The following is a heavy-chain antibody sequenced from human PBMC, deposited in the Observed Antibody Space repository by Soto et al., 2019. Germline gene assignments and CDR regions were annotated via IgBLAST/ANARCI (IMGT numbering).Heavy chain of an antibody. CDR2: VYESGYT. Sequence: SETLSLTCTVSGASVSTGAYYWGWVRQRPGRGLEWIGYVYESGYTYYNMSLKSRLTISLDRSNNQFSLGLTSVTAADTAVYYCARVRTYCSGGSCYGDAFDIWGQGTMVTVSS. J-gene: IGHJ3*02. CDR3: ARVRTYCSGGSCYGDAFDI. D-gene: IGHD2-15*01. V-gene: IGHV4-31*03. CDR1: GASVSTGAYY.